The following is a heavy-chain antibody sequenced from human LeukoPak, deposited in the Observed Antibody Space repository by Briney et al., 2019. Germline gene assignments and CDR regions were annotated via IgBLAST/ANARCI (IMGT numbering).Heavy chain of an antibody. J-gene: IGHJ4*02. CDR2: ISSSGSTI. Sequence: GGSLRLSCAASGFTFSSYEMNWVRQAPGKGLEWVSYISSSGSTIYYADSVKGRFTISRDNAKNTLYLQMNSLRAEDTAVYYCARDHDYGDYASFDYWGQGTLVTVSS. CDR3: ARDHDYGDYASFDY. CDR1: GFTFSSYE. V-gene: IGHV3-48*03. D-gene: IGHD4-17*01.